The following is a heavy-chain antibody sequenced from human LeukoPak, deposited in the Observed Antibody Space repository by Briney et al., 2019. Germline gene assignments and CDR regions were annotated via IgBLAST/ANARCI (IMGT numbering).Heavy chain of an antibody. Sequence: ASVKVSCKVSGYTLTELSMHWVRQAPGKGLEWMGGFDPEDGETIYAQKFQGRVTMTEDTSTDTAYMELSSLRSEDTAVYYCATHYQLLYLCYSDYWGQGTLVTVSS. J-gene: IGHJ4*02. D-gene: IGHD2-2*02. CDR2: FDPEDGET. V-gene: IGHV1-24*01. CDR3: ATHYQLLYLCYSDY. CDR1: GYTLTELS.